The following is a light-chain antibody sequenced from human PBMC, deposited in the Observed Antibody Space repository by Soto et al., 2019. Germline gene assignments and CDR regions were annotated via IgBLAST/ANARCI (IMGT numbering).Light chain of an antibody. V-gene: IGLV2-23*01. Sequence: QSVLTQPASVSGSPGQSITISCTGTSSDVGSYNLVSWYQQHPGKTPKLMIYEGSKRPSGVSNRFSGSKSGNTASLTISGLQAEYEDDYYCCSYAGSSTSVVFGGGTQVTVL. J-gene: IGLJ2*01. CDR2: EGS. CDR1: SSDVGSYNL. CDR3: CSYAGSSTSVV.